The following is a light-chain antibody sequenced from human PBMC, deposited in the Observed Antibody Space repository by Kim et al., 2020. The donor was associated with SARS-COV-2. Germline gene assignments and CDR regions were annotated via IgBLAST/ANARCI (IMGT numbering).Light chain of an antibody. CDR3: QQSYSTPLT. CDR2: AAS. CDR1: QSISSY. V-gene: IGKV1-39*01. J-gene: IGKJ4*01. Sequence: ASVGDRVTITCRASQSISSYLSWYQQKPGKAPVLLIYAASTLQSGVPSRFSGSGSGTDFSLSISSLQPEDFATYYCQQSYSTPLTFGGGTKVDIK.